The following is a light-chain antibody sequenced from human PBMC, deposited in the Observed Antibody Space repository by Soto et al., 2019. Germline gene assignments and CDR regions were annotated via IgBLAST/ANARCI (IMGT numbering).Light chain of an antibody. V-gene: IGLV1-47*01. CDR2: RNN. CDR1: SSNIGSNY. J-gene: IGLJ2*01. Sequence: QSVLTQPPSASGTPGQRVTISCSGSSSNIGSNYVYWYQQLPGTAPKLLIYRNNQRPSGVPDRFSGSKSGTSASLAISGLRYEEEADYYCAAWDDSLSGDVVFGGGTKLTVL. CDR3: AAWDDSLSGDVV.